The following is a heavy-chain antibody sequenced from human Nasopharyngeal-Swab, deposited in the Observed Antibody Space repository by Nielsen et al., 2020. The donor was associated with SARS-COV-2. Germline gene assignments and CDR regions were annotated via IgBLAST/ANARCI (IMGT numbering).Heavy chain of an antibody. CDR3: ATAGNYRFDN. V-gene: IGHV3-74*01. D-gene: IGHD3-16*02. J-gene: IGHJ4*01. Sequence: GESLKISCAASGFTFSSSWMHWNRQDPGKGLVWVARMNSDGSTINYGDSVMGRFIISRDNAKNMLYLQMYSLRAEDTAVYYCATAGNYRFDNWGHGTLVTVSS. CDR2: MNSDGSTI. CDR1: GFTFSSSW.